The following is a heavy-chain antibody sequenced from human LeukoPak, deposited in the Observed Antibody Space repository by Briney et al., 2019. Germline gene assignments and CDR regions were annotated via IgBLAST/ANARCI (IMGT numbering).Heavy chain of an antibody. J-gene: IGHJ1*01. Sequence: SETLSLTCTVSGYSISSGYYWGWIRQPPGKGLEWIGSIYHSGSTYYNPSLKSRVTISVDTSKNQFSLKLSSVTAADTAVYYCARVSRIPAIHHCGQGTLLTVSS. D-gene: IGHD2-2*01. CDR3: ARVSRIPAIHH. V-gene: IGHV4-38-2*02. CDR1: GYSISSGYY. CDR2: IYHSGST.